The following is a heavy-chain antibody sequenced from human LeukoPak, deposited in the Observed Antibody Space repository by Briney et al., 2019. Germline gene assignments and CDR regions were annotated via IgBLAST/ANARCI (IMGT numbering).Heavy chain of an antibody. Sequence: PGGSLRLSCAASGFTFDDYGMSWVRQAPGKRLEWVSGINWNGGSTGYADSVKGRFTISRDNAKNSLYLQMNSLRAEDTALYYCARAPAYSGSYYYVYWGQGTLVTVSS. CDR3: ARAPAYSGSYYYVY. J-gene: IGHJ4*02. D-gene: IGHD1-26*01. V-gene: IGHV3-20*04. CDR2: INWNGGST. CDR1: GFTFDDYG.